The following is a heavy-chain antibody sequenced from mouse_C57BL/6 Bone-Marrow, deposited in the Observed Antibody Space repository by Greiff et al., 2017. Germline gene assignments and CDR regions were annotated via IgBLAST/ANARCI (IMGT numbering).Heavy chain of an antibody. D-gene: IGHD2-5*01. V-gene: IGHV1-81*01. Sequence: QVQLKHSGAELARPGASVKLSCKASGYTFTSYGISWVKQRTGQGLEWIGEIYPRSGNTYYNEKFKGKATLTADKSSSTAYMELRSLTSEDSAVYFCARAGAYYSNYFDYWGQGTTLTVSS. CDR3: ARAGAYYSNYFDY. CDR2: IYPRSGNT. J-gene: IGHJ2*01. CDR1: GYTFTSYG.